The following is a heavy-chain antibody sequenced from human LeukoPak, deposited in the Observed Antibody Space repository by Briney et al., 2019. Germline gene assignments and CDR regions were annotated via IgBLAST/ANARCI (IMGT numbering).Heavy chain of an antibody. CDR2: IIPIFGTA. CDR1: GYTFTSYG. CDR3: ARAYGSGSYPPYFDY. J-gene: IGHJ4*02. V-gene: IGHV1-69*13. Sequence: ALVKVSCKASGYTFTSYGISWVRQAPGQGLEWMGGIIPIFGTANYAQKFQGRVTITADESTSTAYMELSSLRSEDTAVYYCARAYGSGSYPPYFDYWGQGTLVTVSS. D-gene: IGHD3-10*01.